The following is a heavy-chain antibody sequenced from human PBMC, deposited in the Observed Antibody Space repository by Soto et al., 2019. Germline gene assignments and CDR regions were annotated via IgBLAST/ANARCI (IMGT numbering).Heavy chain of an antibody. J-gene: IGHJ6*02. Sequence: ASVTVSCKASGYTFTSYAMHWVRQAPGQRLEWMGWINAGNGNTKYSQKFQGRVTITRDTSTSTAYMELSSLRSEDTAVYYCARELSAAGTYYYYGMDAWGQGTTVTAS. V-gene: IGHV1-3*01. CDR3: ARELSAAGTYYYYGMDA. D-gene: IGHD6-13*01. CDR1: GYTFTSYA. CDR2: INAGNGNT.